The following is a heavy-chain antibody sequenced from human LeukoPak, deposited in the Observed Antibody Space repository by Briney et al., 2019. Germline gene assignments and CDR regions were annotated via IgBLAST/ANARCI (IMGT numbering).Heavy chain of an antibody. Sequence: SETLSLTCTVSGGSISSRSYYWGWFRQPPGKELEWIGSMYYSGSTNYSPSLKSRVTISVDTSKNQFSLKLSSVTAADTAVYYCARGDSYVQIDYWGQGTLVTVSS. J-gene: IGHJ4*02. CDR3: ARGDSYVQIDY. CDR2: MYYSGST. D-gene: IGHD2-21*02. CDR1: GGSISSRSYY. V-gene: IGHV4-39*01.